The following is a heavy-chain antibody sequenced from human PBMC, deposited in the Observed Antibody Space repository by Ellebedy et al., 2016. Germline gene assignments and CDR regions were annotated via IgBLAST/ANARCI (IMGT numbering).Heavy chain of an antibody. Sequence: GESLKISXAASGFTLSSRAMSWVRQAPGKGLEWVSSINNGGNPYYADSVRGRFSISRDTSNNIVSLQMNNLRVEDTAVYYCAKDHPSFGWPVFDYWGQGTLVSVSS. CDR2: INNGGNP. D-gene: IGHD3-9*01. CDR3: AKDHPSFGWPVFDY. V-gene: IGHV3-23*01. J-gene: IGHJ4*02. CDR1: GFTLSSRA.